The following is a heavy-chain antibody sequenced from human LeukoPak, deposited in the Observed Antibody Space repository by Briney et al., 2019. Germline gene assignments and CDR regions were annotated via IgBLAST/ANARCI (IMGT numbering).Heavy chain of an antibody. CDR3: ARQSYYYDSSGSYYYMDV. D-gene: IGHD3-22*01. CDR1: GGSISSSSYY. CDR2: IYYSGST. J-gene: IGHJ6*03. V-gene: IGHV4-39*01. Sequence: PSETLSLTCTVSGGSISSSSYYWGWIRQPPGKGLEWIGSIYYSGSTYYNPSLKSRVTISVDTSKNQFSLKLSSVTAAGTAVYYCARQSYYYDSSGSYYYMDVWGKGTTVTVSS.